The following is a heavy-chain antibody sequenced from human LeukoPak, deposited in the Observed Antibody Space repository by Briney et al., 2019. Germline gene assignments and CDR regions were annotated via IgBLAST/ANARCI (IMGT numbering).Heavy chain of an antibody. CDR1: GGSISSYY. V-gene: IGHV4-4*07. D-gene: IGHD6-13*01. CDR3: ATGSSGWYAGAFDI. J-gene: IGHJ3*02. CDR2: IYTSGST. Sequence: SETLSLTCTVSGGSISSYYWSWIRQPAGEGLEWIGRIYTSGSTNYNPSLKSRVTMSVDTSKNQFSLKLSSVTAADTAVYYCATGSSGWYAGAFDIWGQGTMVTVSS.